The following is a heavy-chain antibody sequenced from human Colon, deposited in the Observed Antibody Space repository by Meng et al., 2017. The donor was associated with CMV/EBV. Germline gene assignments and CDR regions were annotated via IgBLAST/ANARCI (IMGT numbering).Heavy chain of an antibody. V-gene: IGHV4-34*01. CDR1: GGSFSNYY. CDR3: ARAQSSSTWAYFYGMDV. Sequence: GSLRLSCAVYGGSFSNYYWTWIRQPPGKGLEWIGEINHSGTTKYNPSLKSRVTILVDTSKNQFSLKLTSMTAADTAVYYCARAQSSSTWAYFYGMDVWGQGTTVTVSS. J-gene: IGHJ6*02. CDR2: INHSGTT. D-gene: IGHD6-6*01.